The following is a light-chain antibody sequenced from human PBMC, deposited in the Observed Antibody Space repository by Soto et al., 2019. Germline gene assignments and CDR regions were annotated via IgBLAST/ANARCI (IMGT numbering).Light chain of an antibody. CDR2: EAS. Sequence: IQVTQSPSTLSASVGDRVTITCRASQSISTWLAWYQQKPGKAPKLLIYEASSLESGVPSRFGGSGSGTEFTLTISSLQPDDFATYFCQQYDDYPLTFGGGTKVEIK. V-gene: IGKV1-5*03. CDR1: QSISTW. J-gene: IGKJ4*01. CDR3: QQYDDYPLT.